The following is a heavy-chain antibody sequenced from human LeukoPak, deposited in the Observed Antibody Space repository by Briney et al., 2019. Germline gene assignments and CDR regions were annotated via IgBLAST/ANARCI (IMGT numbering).Heavy chain of an antibody. Sequence: PSETLSLTCTVSGGSVSSGNSYWSWIRQPPGKGLEWIGYIYYSGSTNYNPSLKSRVTISVDTSKNQFSLKLSSVTAADTAVYYCARDRYYYDSSGYTYYGMDVWGQGTTVTVSS. V-gene: IGHV4-61*01. J-gene: IGHJ6*02. CDR2: IYYSGST. CDR3: ARDRYYYDSSGYTYYGMDV. D-gene: IGHD3-22*01. CDR1: GGSVSSGNSY.